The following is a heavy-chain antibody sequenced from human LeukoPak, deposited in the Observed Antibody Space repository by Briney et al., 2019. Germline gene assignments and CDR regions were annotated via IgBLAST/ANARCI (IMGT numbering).Heavy chain of an antibody. CDR2: ISGSGGST. V-gene: IGHV3-23*01. J-gene: IGHJ4*02. Sequence: GGSLRLSCAPSGFTFSSYAMSWVRHDPGKGLEWVSAISGSGGSTYYADSVKGRFTISRDNSKNTLYLQTNSLRAEDTAVYYCAKGEAVADPFGYWGQGTLVTVSS. D-gene: IGHD6-19*01. CDR3: AKGEAVADPFGY. CDR1: GFTFSSYA.